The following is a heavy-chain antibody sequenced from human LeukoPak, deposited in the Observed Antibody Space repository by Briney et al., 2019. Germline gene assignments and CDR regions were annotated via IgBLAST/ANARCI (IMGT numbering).Heavy chain of an antibody. J-gene: IGHJ4*02. CDR2: IIPILGIA. CDR3: ARDSNLGAPYYFDY. V-gene: IGHV1-69*04. CDR1: GGTFSSYA. D-gene: IGHD3-16*01. Sequence: ASVKVSCKASGGTFSSYAISWVRQAPGQGLEWMGRIIPILGIANYAQKFQGRVTITADKSTSTAYMELSSLRSEDTAVYYCARDSNLGAPYYFDYWGQGTLVTVSS.